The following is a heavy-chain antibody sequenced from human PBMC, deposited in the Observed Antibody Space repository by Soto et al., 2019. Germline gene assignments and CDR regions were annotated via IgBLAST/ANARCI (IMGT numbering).Heavy chain of an antibody. V-gene: IGHV1-2*02. D-gene: IGHD3-22*01. J-gene: IGHJ5*02. CDR3: ARDYPPDYYDSSGYYFGGWFDL. CDR2: INPNSGGT. CDR1: GYTFTGYY. Sequence: AASVKVSCKASGYTFTGYYMHWVRQAPGQGLEWMGWINPNSGGTNYAQKFQGRVTMTRDTSISTAYMELSRLRFDDTAVYYCARDYPPDYYDSSGYYFGGWFDLWGQGTLVTVS.